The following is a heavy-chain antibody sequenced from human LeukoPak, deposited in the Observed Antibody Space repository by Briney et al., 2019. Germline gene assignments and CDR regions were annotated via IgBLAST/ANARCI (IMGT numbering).Heavy chain of an antibody. J-gene: IGHJ5*02. D-gene: IGHD3-22*01. Sequence: GGSLRLSCAASGFTVSGNYMSWVRQAPGKGLEWVSVIYSGGSTYYADSVKGRFTISRDNSKNTLYLQMNSLRAEDTAVYYCARDYYDSSGYYYWFDPWGQGTLVTVSS. V-gene: IGHV3-66*01. CDR2: IYSGGST. CDR1: GFTVSGNY. CDR3: ARDYYDSSGYYYWFDP.